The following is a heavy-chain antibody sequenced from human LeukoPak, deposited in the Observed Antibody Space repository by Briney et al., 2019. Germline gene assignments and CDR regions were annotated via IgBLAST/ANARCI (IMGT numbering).Heavy chain of an antibody. J-gene: IGHJ4*02. CDR1: GFTFSSYE. V-gene: IGHV3-48*03. Sequence: HSGGSLRLSCAASGFTFSSYEMNWVRQAPGKGLEWVSYISSSGSTIYYADSVKGRFTISRDNAKNSLYLQMNSLRAEDTAVYYCARDAGIVVEGYYFDYWGQGTLVTVSS. CDR3: ARDAGIVVEGYYFDY. D-gene: IGHD1-26*01. CDR2: ISSSGSTI.